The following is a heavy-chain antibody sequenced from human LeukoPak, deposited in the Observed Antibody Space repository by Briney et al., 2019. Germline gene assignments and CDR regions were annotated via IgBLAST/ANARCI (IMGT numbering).Heavy chain of an antibody. CDR1: GYTFTGYY. D-gene: IGHD5-12*01. V-gene: IGHV1-2*06. CDR2: INPNSGDT. Sequence: ASVKVSCKTSGYTFTGYYMHWVRQAPGQGLEWMGRINPNSGDTNYAQKFQGRVTMTGDTSITTAYMELNSLRSEDTAVYYCAREYPRDIVATIDFNWFDPWGQGTLVTVSS. CDR3: AREYPRDIVATIDFNWFDP. J-gene: IGHJ5*02.